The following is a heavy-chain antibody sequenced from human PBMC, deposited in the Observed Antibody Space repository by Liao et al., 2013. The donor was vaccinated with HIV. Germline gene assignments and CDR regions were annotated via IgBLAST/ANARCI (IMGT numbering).Heavy chain of an antibody. CDR3: ARGPRYSSGWLPFDY. J-gene: IGHJ4*02. CDR1: GGSFSGYY. CDR2: INHSGIT. D-gene: IGHD6-19*01. V-gene: IGHV4-34*01. Sequence: QVQLQQWGAGLLKPSETLSLTCAVYGGSFSGYYWSWIRQPPGKGLEWIGEINHSGITNYNPSLKSRVTISVDTSKNQFSLKLSTVTAADTAVYYCARGPRYSSGWLPFDYWGQGTLVTVSS.